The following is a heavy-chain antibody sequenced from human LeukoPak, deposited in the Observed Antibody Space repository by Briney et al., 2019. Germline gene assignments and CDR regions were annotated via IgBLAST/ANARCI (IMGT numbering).Heavy chain of an antibody. CDR3: AKGWSDYFDY. Sequence: PGGSLRLSCAASGFTFSSYAMNWVRQAPGKGLEWVSTVSDGGSSTYYADSVKGRFTISRDNSKNTLYLQMNSLRAEDTAVYYCAKGWSDYFDYWGQGTLVTVSS. CDR1: GFTFSSYA. CDR2: VSDGGSST. J-gene: IGHJ4*02. D-gene: IGHD3-3*01. V-gene: IGHV3-23*01.